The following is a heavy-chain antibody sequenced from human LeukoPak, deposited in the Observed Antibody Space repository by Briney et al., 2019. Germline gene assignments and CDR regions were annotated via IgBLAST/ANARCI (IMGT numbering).Heavy chain of an antibody. J-gene: IGHJ5*02. CDR1: GGSFSGYY. CDR2: INHSGST. V-gene: IGHV4-34*01. CDR3: ARVAVEIAVAGRPPSFDP. D-gene: IGHD6-19*01. Sequence: SETLSLTCAVYGGSFSGYYWSWIRQPPGKGREWIGEINHSGSTNYNPPRKSRVTISVDTSKTQFYLKLSSVPAAATAIYACARVAVEIAVAGRPPSFDPWGQGTLVTVSS.